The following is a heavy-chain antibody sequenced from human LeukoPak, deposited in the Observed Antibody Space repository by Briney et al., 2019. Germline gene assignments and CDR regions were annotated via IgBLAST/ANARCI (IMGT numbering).Heavy chain of an antibody. CDR1: GFNFISYW. V-gene: IGHV3-7*01. CDR3: AKLGRTARFDP. D-gene: IGHD1-1*01. J-gene: IGHJ5*02. Sequence: QPGGSLRLSCGASGFNFISYWMSWVRQAPGRGLEWVANIKQDGSEKDYVDSVKGRFTISRDNAKNSLYLQMTNLRAEDTAIYYCAKLGRTARFDPWGQGTLVTVSS. CDR2: IKQDGSEK.